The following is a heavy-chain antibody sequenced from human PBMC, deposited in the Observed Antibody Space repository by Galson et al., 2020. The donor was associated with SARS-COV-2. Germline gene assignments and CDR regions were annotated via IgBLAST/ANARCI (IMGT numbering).Heavy chain of an antibody. CDR2: ISAYNGNT. D-gene: IGHD6-13*01. V-gene: IGHV1-18*01. CDR1: GYTFTSYG. J-gene: IGHJ4*02. Sequence: ASVKVSCKASGYTFTSYGISWVRQAPGQGLEWMGWISAYNGNTNYAQKLQGRVTMTTDTSTSTAYMELRSLRSDDTAVYYCARDRYSSSWFSTNAFDYWGQGTLVTVSS. CDR3: ARDRYSSSWFSTNAFDY.